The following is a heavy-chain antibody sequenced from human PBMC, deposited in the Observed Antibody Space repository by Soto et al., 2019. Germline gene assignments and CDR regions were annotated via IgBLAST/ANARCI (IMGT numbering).Heavy chain of an antibody. D-gene: IGHD5-18*01. CDR3: VKDPPTYWGAMVTWYFDY. J-gene: IGHJ4*02. Sequence: EVQLLESGGGLVQPGGSLRLSCAASGFTFSSYAMSWVRQAPGKGLEWVSAISGSGGSTYYADSVKGRFTISRDNSKNTLYLQMNSLRAEDTAVYYCVKDPPTYWGAMVTWYFDYWGQGTLVTVSS. CDR1: GFTFSSYA. V-gene: IGHV3-23*01. CDR2: ISGSGGST.